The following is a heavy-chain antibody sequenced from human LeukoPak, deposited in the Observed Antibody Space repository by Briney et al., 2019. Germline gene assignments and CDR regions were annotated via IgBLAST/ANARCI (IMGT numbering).Heavy chain of an antibody. D-gene: IGHD4-17*01. CDR1: GFTFSSYG. V-gene: IGHV3-33*01. Sequence: GGSLRLSCAASGFTFSSYGMHWVRQAPGKGLEWVAVIWYDGSNKYYADSVKGRFTISRDNSKNTLYLQMNSLRAEDTAVYYCARTDYGDYATFDYWGQGTLVTVSS. J-gene: IGHJ4*02. CDR3: ARTDYGDYATFDY. CDR2: IWYDGSNK.